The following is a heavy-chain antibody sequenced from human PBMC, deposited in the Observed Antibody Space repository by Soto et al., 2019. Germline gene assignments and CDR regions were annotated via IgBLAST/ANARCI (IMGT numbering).Heavy chain of an antibody. Sequence: QVQLVQSGAEVKKPGASVKVSCKASGYTFTSYGISWVRQAPGQGLEWMGWISAYNGNTNYAQKXXGRVTMTTDTXXSXAXXELRSLRSDGTAVYYCARETRPSIGIAAAGWYFDLWGRGTLVTVSS. CDR2: ISAYNGNT. CDR1: GYTFTSYG. D-gene: IGHD6-25*01. CDR3: ARETRPSIGIAAAGWYFDL. J-gene: IGHJ2*01. V-gene: IGHV1-18*01.